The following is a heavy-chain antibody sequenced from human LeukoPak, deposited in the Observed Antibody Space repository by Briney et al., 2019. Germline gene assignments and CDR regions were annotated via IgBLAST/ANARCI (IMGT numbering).Heavy chain of an antibody. CDR1: GFTFSSNY. CDR3: ARAQFQYYGMDV. V-gene: IGHV3-66*02. J-gene: IGHJ6*02. D-gene: IGHD2-21*01. CDR2: IYSGGST. Sequence: PGGSLRLSCAASGFTFSSNYMSWVRQAPGKGLEWVSVIYSGGSTYYSDSVKGRFTISRDNSKYTLYLQMNSLRAEDTAVYYCARAQFQYYGMDVWGQGTTVTVSS.